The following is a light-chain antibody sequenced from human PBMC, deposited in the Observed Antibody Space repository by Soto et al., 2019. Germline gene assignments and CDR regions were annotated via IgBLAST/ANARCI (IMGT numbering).Light chain of an antibody. Sequence: AIEMTQSPASLSVSVGDRVTITCRASQGIRHDLGWYQQKPGKAPELLIYAASILQTGVSSRFSGSGSGTDFTLTIPSLQPEDFAIYYCLQDHSYPRTFGGGTKVEIK. V-gene: IGKV1-6*01. CDR3: LQDHSYPRT. J-gene: IGKJ4*01. CDR2: AAS. CDR1: QGIRHD.